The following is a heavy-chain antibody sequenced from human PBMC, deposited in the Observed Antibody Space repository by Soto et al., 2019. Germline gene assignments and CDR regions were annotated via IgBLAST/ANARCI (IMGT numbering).Heavy chain of an antibody. CDR3: ARDLSLDY. Sequence: PSETLSLTCTVSGGSISSGDYYWGWIRQPPGRGLEWIGYIYYSGSTYYNPSLKSRVTISVDTSKNQFSLKLSSVTAADTAVYYCARDLSLDYWGQGTLVTVSS. J-gene: IGHJ4*02. CDR1: GGSISSGDYY. V-gene: IGHV4-30-4*01. CDR2: IYYSGST.